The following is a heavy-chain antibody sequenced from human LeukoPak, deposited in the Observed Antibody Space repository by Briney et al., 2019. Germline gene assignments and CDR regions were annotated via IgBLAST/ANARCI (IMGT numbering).Heavy chain of an antibody. J-gene: IGHJ4*02. CDR3: ARDPGITMIRDDY. CDR2: IYYSGDT. CDR1: GASISRSRYY. V-gene: IGHV4-39*07. D-gene: IGHD3-10*01. Sequence: SETLSLTCTVSGASISRSRYYWGWIRQPPGKGLEWIGNIYYSGDTYYNSSLKSRVTMSVDMSKNQFSLKVSSVTAADTAVYYCARDPGITMIRDDYWGQGTLVIVSS.